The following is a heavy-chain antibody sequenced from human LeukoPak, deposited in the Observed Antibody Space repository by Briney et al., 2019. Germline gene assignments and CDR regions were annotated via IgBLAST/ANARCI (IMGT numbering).Heavy chain of an antibody. J-gene: IGHJ3*02. Sequence: PGGSLRLSCAASGFTFSNFYMSWLRQAPEKGLEWVSYITSSGSTIDYAESVKGRFTISRDNAKNSLYLQMSSLRAEDTAVYYCAREYLNGFDIWGQGTMITVSS. CDR1: GFTFSNFY. CDR2: ITSSGSTI. D-gene: IGHD2-2*02. V-gene: IGHV3-11*04. CDR3: AREYLNGFDI.